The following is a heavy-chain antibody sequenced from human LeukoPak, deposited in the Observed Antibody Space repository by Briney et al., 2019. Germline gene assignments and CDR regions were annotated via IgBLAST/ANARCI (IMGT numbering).Heavy chain of an antibody. Sequence: PSETLSLTCAVYGGSFSGYYWNWIRQPPGKGLEWIGEINHSGRTKYNPSLKSRVTISVDTSKNQFSLILSSVTAADTAVYYRARGQFQRDYWGQGTLVTVSS. J-gene: IGHJ4*02. CDR1: GGSFSGYY. V-gene: IGHV4-34*01. D-gene: IGHD5-24*01. CDR2: INHSGRT. CDR3: ARGQFQRDY.